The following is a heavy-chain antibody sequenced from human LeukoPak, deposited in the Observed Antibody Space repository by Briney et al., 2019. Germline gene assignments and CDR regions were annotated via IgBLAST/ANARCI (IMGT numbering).Heavy chain of an antibody. CDR1: GYTFTSYG. D-gene: IGHD3-9*01. Sequence: ASVKVSCKASGYTFTSYGISWVRQAPGQGLEWMGWIGAYNGNTNYAQKLQGRVTMTTDTSTSTAYMELRSLRSDDTAVYYCARDILMDILTPPDYWGQGTLVTVSS. CDR3: ARDILMDILTPPDY. V-gene: IGHV1-18*01. CDR2: IGAYNGNT. J-gene: IGHJ4*02.